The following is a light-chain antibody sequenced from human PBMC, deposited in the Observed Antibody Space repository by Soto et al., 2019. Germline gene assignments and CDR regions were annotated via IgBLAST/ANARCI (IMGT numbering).Light chain of an antibody. CDR2: DVT. Sequence: QSALAQPASVSGSPGQSITISCTGTSSDIVGYNFVSWYQQYPGKAPKLVIYDVTNRPSGVSDRFSGSKSGNTASLTISGLQAEDEADYYCSSYTSRSTDVFGTGTKLTVL. J-gene: IGLJ1*01. CDR1: SSDIVGYNF. CDR3: SSYTSRSTDV. V-gene: IGLV2-14*01.